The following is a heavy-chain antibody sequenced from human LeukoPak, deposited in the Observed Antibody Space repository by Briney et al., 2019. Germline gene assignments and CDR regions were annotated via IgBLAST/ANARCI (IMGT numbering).Heavy chain of an antibody. V-gene: IGHV3-74*01. CDR3: ARDMAYCGGDCYSWDY. Sequence: PGGSLRLSCAASGFTFSNYRMHWVRQAPGKGLVWVSRTNTDGSETTYADSVKGRFTISRDNAKNTLYLQMNSLRADDTAVYYCARDMAYCGGDCYSWDYWGQGTLVTVSS. CDR1: GFTFSNYR. CDR2: TNTDGSET. D-gene: IGHD2-21*02. J-gene: IGHJ4*02.